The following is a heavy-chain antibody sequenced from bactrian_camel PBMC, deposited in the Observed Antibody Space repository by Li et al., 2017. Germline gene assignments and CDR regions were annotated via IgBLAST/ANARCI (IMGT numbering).Heavy chain of an antibody. CDR3: AADIAPKDGGVWYGGYTN. CDR2: IDNGGKL. CDR1: GYSYRTYS. J-gene: IGHJ4*01. V-gene: IGHV3S53*01. Sequence: VQLVESGGGSVEPGGSLRLSCTGSGYSYRTYSMAWFRQVPGKEREEEREAVAIIDNGGKLKYAESVKGRFTISLGNAKNIVYLQMDSLKPEDTGMYYCAADIAPKDGGVWYGGYTNWGQGTQVTVS. D-gene: IGHD3*01.